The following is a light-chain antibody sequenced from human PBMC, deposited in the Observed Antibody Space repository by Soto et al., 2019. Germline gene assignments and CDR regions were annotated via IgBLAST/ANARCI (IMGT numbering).Light chain of an antibody. CDR3: QQFNSYPIS. V-gene: IGKV1-13*02. Sequence: AIQLTQSPSSLSASVGDRVTITCRASQDIRGALAWYQQKPGKAPKMLIYDVSTLESGVPLRFSGSSSGTDFTLTISSQQLVDFATYCCQQFNSYPISFRQATRLEIK. J-gene: IGKJ5*01. CDR2: DVS. CDR1: QDIRGA.